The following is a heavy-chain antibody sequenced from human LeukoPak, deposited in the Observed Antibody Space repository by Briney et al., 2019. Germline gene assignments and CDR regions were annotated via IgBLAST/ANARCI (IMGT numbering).Heavy chain of an antibody. J-gene: IGHJ4*02. D-gene: IGHD2-15*01. CDR2: ISGRGDST. CDR1: GFTFSSYA. Sequence: GGSLRLSCAASGFTFSSYAMSWVRQAPGKGLEWVSTISGRGDSTYYADSVKGRFTISRDNAKNTLYLQVNSLRAEDTAVYYCARCSYSGGSCPDYWGQGTLVTVSS. V-gene: IGHV3-23*01. CDR3: ARCSYSGGSCPDY.